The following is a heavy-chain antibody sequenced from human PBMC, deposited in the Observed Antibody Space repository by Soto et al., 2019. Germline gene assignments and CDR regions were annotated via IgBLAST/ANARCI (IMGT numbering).Heavy chain of an antibody. D-gene: IGHD3-3*01. CDR1: GFTFSSYW. J-gene: IGHJ5*02. V-gene: IGHV3-74*01. CDR3: VSEKGGPIFGVAISWFDP. CDR2: INSDGSST. Sequence: EVQLVESGGGLVQPGGSLRLSCAASGFTFSSYWMHWVRQAPGKGLVWVSRINSDGSSTSYADSVKGRFTISRDNAKNTLYLQMNSLRAEDTAVYYCVSEKGGPIFGVAISWFDPWGQGTLVTVSS.